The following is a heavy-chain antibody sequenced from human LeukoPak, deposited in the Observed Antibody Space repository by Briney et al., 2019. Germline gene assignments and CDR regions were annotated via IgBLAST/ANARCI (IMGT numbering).Heavy chain of an antibody. CDR1: GYSFTNYW. J-gene: IGHJ4*02. CDR3: ARRNYGSGYYFDY. CDR2: IYPGDSDT. V-gene: IGHV5-51*01. D-gene: IGHD3-10*01. Sequence: GESLKISCKGSGYSFTNYWIGWVRQMPGKGLEWMGIIYPGDSDTKYSPSFQGQVTISADKSIRTAYLQWSSLKASDTAMYYCARRNYGSGYYFDYWGQGTLVTVSS.